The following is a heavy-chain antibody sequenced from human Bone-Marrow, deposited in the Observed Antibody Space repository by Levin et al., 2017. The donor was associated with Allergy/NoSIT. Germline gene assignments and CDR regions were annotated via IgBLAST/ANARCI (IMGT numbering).Heavy chain of an antibody. Sequence: SETLSLTCTVSGDSSADYFCNWIRQAPGGGLEWIGHIYYSGSSRYNPSLKGRVTFSVDSSKNQFSLKLTSVTAADTAVYYCPAAGLYGDFESWGQGTLVIVSS. CDR2: IYYSGSS. D-gene: IGHD4-17*01. V-gene: IGHV4-59*01. CDR1: GDSSADYF. CDR3: PAAGLYGDFES. J-gene: IGHJ4*02.